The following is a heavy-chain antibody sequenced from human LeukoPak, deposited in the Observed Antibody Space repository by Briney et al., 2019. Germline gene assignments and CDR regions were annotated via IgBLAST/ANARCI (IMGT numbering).Heavy chain of an antibody. Sequence: GGSLRLSCAASGFTFSRYGLHWVRQAPGKGLEWVAFIRDDGSTRYYADSVKGRFTVSRDNSKNTLYLQMDSLRTEDTAIYYCAKDWNIVVVPAAAWFDPWGQGTLVTVSS. CDR1: GFTFSRYG. J-gene: IGHJ5*02. V-gene: IGHV3-30*02. CDR3: AKDWNIVVVPAAAWFDP. D-gene: IGHD2-2*01. CDR2: IRDDGSTR.